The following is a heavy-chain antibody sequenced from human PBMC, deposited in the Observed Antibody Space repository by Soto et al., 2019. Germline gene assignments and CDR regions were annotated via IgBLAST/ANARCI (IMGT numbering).Heavy chain of an antibody. J-gene: IGHJ5*02. Sequence: QITLKESGPTLVKPTQTLTLTCTFSGFSLSTSGVGVGWIRQPPGKALEWLALIYWNDDKRYSPSPKSRLTITKDTSKNQVVLTMTNMDPVDTATYYWAHSGYGILGGWFDPWGQGTLVTVSS. V-gene: IGHV2-5*01. CDR2: IYWNDDK. CDR3: AHSGYGILGGWFDP. D-gene: IGHD3-9*01. CDR1: GFSLSTSGVG.